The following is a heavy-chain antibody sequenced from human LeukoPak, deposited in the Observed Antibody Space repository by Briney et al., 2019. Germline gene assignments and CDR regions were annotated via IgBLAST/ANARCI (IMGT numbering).Heavy chain of an antibody. J-gene: IGHJ4*02. D-gene: IGHD6-25*01. Sequence: GGSLRLSCAASGFTFNNYWMNWVRQAPGRGLEWVANTMPDGSVKNYLDSVKGRFTISRDSTKNLLYLEMNSLTVEDTALYYCTTIAASDIDYWGQGTLVTVSS. CDR3: TTIAASDIDY. CDR1: GFTFNNYW. V-gene: IGHV3-7*01. CDR2: TMPDGSVK.